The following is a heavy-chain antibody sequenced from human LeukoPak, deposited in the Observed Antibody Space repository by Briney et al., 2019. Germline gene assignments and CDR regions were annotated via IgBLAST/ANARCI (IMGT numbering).Heavy chain of an antibody. CDR2: IRYDGSKK. CDR1: GFTFSSYG. CDR3: AKASRFGDYDPSS. V-gene: IGHV3-30*02. J-gene: IGHJ3*01. D-gene: IGHD4-17*01. Sequence: GGSLRLSCAASGFTFSSYGMNWVRQAPGKGLEWVAFIRYDGSKKYSADSVKGRFTISRDNSKNTLYLQMNSLRAEDTAVYYCAKASRFGDYDPSSWGQGTMVTVSS.